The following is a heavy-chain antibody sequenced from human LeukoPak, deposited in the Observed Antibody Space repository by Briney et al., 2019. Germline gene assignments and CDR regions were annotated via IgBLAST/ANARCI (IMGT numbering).Heavy chain of an antibody. J-gene: IGHJ5*02. D-gene: IGHD6-19*01. CDR3: AREVPAIAVAGSGAEWFDP. CDR2: INPNSGGT. CDR1: GYTFTGYY. V-gene: IGHV1-2*02. Sequence: GASVKVSCKASGYTFTGYYMHWVRRAPGQGLEWMGWINPNSGGTNYAQKFQGRVTMTRDTSISTAYMELSRLRSDDTAVYYCAREVPAIAVAGSGAEWFDPWGQGTLVTVSS.